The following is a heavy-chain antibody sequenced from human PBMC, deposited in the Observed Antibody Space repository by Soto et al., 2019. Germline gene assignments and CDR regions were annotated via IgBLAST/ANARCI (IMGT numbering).Heavy chain of an antibody. CDR3: VRDNGWLRPRLVYYYYGMDV. CDR1: GFTFSSYA. D-gene: IGHD5-12*01. Sequence: QVQLVESGGGVVQPGRSLRLSCAASGFTFSSYAMHWVRQAPGKGLEWVAVISYDGSNKYYADSVKGRFTISRDNSKNTLYLQMNSLRAEDTAVYYCVRDNGWLRPRLVYYYYGMDVWGQGTTVTVSS. J-gene: IGHJ6*02. CDR2: ISYDGSNK. V-gene: IGHV3-30-3*01.